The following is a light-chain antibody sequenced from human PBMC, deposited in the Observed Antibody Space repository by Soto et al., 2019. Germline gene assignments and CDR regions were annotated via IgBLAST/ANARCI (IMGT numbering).Light chain of an antibody. CDR2: GVN. CDR1: SSDVGGYNY. CDR3: YSYAGRNIWV. V-gene: IGLV2-8*01. J-gene: IGLJ3*02. Sequence: QSALTQPPSASGSPGQSVAISCTGTSSDVGGYNYVSWYQQHPGKAPKLMIYGVNKRPSGVPDRFSGSKSGNTASLTVSGLQAEDEADYYCYSYAGRNIWVFGGGTKLTVL.